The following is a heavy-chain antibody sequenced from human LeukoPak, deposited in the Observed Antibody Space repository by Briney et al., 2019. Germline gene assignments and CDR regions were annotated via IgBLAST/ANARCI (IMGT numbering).Heavy chain of an antibody. CDR1: GVTFSSYG. Sequence: TLSLTCAVSGVTFSSYGWHRVGHPPPGELEEGAVILYDGSNKYYEDSVKGRVTISIDNSKNTLYLQMNRLTAEDRAVYYCATTLSAIAYFSYGMDLWGQGPTVPVSS. CDR2: ILYDGSNK. V-gene: IGHV3-30*03. J-gene: IGHJ6*02. CDR3: ATTLSAIAYFSYGMDL. D-gene: IGHD2-2*02.